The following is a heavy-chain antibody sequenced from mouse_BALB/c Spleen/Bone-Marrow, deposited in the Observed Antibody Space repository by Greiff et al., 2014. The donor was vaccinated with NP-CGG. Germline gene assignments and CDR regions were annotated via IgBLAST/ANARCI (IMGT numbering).Heavy chain of an antibody. V-gene: IGHV1S81*02. CDR3: ARGGGSYYAMDY. CDR1: GYTFTSYW. J-gene: IGHJ4*01. Sequence: QVQLQQSGAELVKPGASVKLSCKASGYTFTSYWMHWVKQRPGQGLEWIGEINPSNGRTNYNETFKSKATLTVDKSSSTAYMQLSSLTSEDSAVYYCARGGGSYYAMDYWGQGTSVTVSS. CDR2: INPSNGRT. D-gene: IGHD1-1*02.